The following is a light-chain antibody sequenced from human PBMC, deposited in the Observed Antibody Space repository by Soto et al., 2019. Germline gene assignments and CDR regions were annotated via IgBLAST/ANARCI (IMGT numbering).Light chain of an antibody. J-gene: IGKJ5*01. CDR2: GAS. CDR3: QQYGSSSPVT. V-gene: IGKV3-20*01. Sequence: EIVLTQSPGTLSLSPGERATLSCRASQSVSSSYLAWYQQKPGQAPRLLIYGASSRATGIPDRFSGSGPGTYFTLTISRLEPEDFAVYYCQQYGSSSPVTFGQGTRLEIK. CDR1: QSVSSSY.